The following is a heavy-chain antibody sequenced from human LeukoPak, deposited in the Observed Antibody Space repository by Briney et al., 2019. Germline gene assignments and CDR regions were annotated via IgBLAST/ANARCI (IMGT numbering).Heavy chain of an antibody. CDR3: ARKGEQLGDNWFDP. Sequence: ASLKVSCKASGYTFTSYYMHCVRQAPGQGLEWMGIINPSGGSTSYAQKFQGRVTMTRDTSTSTVYMELSSLRSEDTAVYYCARKGEQLGDNWFDPWGQGTLITVSA. CDR2: INPSGGST. J-gene: IGHJ5*02. D-gene: IGHD6-13*01. V-gene: IGHV1-46*01. CDR1: GYTFTSYY.